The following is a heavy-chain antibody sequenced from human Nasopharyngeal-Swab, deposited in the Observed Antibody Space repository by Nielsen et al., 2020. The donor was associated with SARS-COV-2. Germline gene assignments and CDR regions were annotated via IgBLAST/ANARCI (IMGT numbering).Heavy chain of an antibody. J-gene: IGHJ4*02. CDR1: GFIFSDSA. CDR3: SRCGGSCYTGKDY. V-gene: IGHV3-73*01. CDR2: IRSKGNSYAT. Sequence: GESLKISCAASGFIFSDSAIHWVRQASGKGLEWVGRIRSKGNSYATEYAASVEGRFTISRDDSKNTAYLQMNSLMTEDTAVYYCSRCGGSCYTGKDYWVQGTLVTVSS. D-gene: IGHD2-15*01.